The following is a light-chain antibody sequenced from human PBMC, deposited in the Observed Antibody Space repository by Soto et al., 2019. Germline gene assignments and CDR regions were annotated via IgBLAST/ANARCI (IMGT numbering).Light chain of an antibody. J-gene: IGKJ4*01. V-gene: IGKV3-11*01. CDR3: PQRSNWPLS. Sequence: EILLTQSPATLSLSPGERATLACRASQSVSSYLAWYQQKPGQPPRLLVYDTANRASGVPARFSGSGSGTDFTLTISSLEPEDVTVYYYPQRSNWPLSFGGGTEVEIK. CDR2: DTA. CDR1: QSVSSY.